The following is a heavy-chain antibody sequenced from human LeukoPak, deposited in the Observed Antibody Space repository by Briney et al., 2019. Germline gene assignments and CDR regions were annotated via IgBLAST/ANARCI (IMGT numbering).Heavy chain of an antibody. J-gene: IGHJ4*02. V-gene: IGHV4-59*01. CDR1: GGSISSYY. CDR3: ARDYSSGWYYFDY. Sequence: SETLSLTCTVSGGSISSYYWSWIRQPPGKGLEWIGYIYYSGSTNYNPSLKSRVTISVDTSKNQFSLKLSSVTAADTAVYYCARDYSSGWYYFDYWGQGTLVTVSS. CDR2: IYYSGST. D-gene: IGHD6-19*01.